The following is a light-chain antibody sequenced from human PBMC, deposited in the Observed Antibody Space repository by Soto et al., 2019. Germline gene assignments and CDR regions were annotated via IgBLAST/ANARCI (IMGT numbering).Light chain of an antibody. CDR3: QQYGTLPLT. Sequence: EIVLTQSPATLSLSPGERGTLSCRASESVTNYLAWYQQKPGQAPRLLVYDVSNRATGTPARFSGGASGTDFTLTISRLEPEDFAVYYCQQYGTLPLTFGGGTKVDIK. CDR2: DVS. J-gene: IGKJ4*01. V-gene: IGKV3-11*01. CDR1: ESVTNY.